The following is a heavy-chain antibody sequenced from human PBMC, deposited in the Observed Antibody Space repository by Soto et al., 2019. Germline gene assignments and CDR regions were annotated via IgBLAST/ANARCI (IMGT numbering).Heavy chain of an antibody. Sequence: QVQLVQSGAEVKKPGASVKVSCKASGYTFSSYYMHWVRQAPGQGYEWMGIINPSGGGTTYAQKFQGRVTMTRDTSTSTVYMELSSLRSEDTDVYYCARYDYNGYYFDYWGQGTLVTVSS. CDR2: INPSGGGT. J-gene: IGHJ4*02. CDR1: GYTFSSYY. V-gene: IGHV1-46*01. CDR3: ARYDYNGYYFDY. D-gene: IGHD4-4*01.